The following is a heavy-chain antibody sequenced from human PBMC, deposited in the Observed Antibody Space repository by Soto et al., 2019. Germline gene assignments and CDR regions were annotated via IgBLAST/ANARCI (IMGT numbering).Heavy chain of an antibody. D-gene: IGHD2-2*01. Sequence: QVQLVQSGAEVKKPGASVKVSCKASGYTFTSYGISWVRQAPGQGLEWMGWISAYNGNTNYAQKLQGRVTMTTDTSTSAAYMELRRLRSVDTAVYYCARDRLPIVVVPAAMSRPWGQGTLVTGSS. J-gene: IGHJ5*02. CDR2: ISAYNGNT. CDR3: ARDRLPIVVVPAAMSRP. CDR1: GYTFTSYG. V-gene: IGHV1-18*01.